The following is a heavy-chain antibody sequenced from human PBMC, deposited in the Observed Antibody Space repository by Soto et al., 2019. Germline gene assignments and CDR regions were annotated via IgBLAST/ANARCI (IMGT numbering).Heavy chain of an antibody. Sequence: PSETLSLTCSVSGCSITSSYWSWIRQPPGKGLEWIAYIYYSGSTSYNPSLKSRVSISLDTSKNQFSLKLSSVTAADTAVYYCARTYDGSGPNSGGYGFDIWGQGTMVTVS. J-gene: IGHJ3*02. V-gene: IGHV4-59*01. D-gene: IGHD3-22*01. CDR2: IYYSGST. CDR3: ARTYDGSGPNSGGYGFDI. CDR1: GCSITSSY.